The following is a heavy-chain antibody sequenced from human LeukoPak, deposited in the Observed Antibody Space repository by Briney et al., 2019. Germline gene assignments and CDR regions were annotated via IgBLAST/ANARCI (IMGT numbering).Heavy chain of an antibody. J-gene: IGHJ4*02. D-gene: IGHD3-10*01. Sequence: SETLSLTCTVSGGSISSYYWSWIRQPPGKGLEWIGYIYYSGSTNYNPSLTSRVTISVDTSKNQFSLKLSSVTAADTAVYYCARDQDGSGSLFDYWGQGTLVTVSS. CDR2: IYYSGST. CDR1: GGSISSYY. CDR3: ARDQDGSGSLFDY. V-gene: IGHV4-59*01.